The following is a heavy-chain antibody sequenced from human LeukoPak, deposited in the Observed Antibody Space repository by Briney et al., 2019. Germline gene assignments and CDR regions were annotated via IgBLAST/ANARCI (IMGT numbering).Heavy chain of an antibody. V-gene: IGHV1-8*01. CDR2: MNPNSGKT. Sequence: ASVKVSCKASGYTFTTYDINWVRQATGQGLEWMGYMNPNSGKTVYVQQFQGRVTMTINTSISTAYMELTSLRSEDTALYYCARELRRDDNWGQGTLVTVSS. CDR3: ARELRRDDN. D-gene: IGHD5-24*01. J-gene: IGHJ4*02. CDR1: GYTFTTYD.